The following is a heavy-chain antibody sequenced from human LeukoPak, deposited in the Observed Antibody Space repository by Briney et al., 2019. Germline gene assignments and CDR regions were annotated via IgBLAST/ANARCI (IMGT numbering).Heavy chain of an antibody. CDR2: VYTSGST. J-gene: IGHJ3*02. D-gene: IGHD1-7*01. Sequence: PSETLSLTCTVSGGSFSSYYWTWVRQPAGKGLEWIGRVYTSGSTHYNPSLKTRLTMSVDTSKNQFSLKLSSVTAADTAVYYCARLITGTTTAFDIWGQGTMVTVSS. CDR3: ARLITGTTTAFDI. V-gene: IGHV4-4*07. CDR1: GGSFSSYY.